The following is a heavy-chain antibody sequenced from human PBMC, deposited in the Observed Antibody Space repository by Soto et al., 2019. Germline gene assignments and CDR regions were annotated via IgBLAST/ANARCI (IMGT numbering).Heavy chain of an antibody. CDR3: AGVRIIILSFDSGCYHYGLDV. J-gene: IGHJ6*02. V-gene: IGHV4-34*08. CDR2: IKNGGIT. Sequence: SETLSLTCGVSGETFGYSWNWIRQPPGKGLEWIGEIKNGGITTYNSSLKSRVTISLDTSKNQFSLNLRSVTAADTAIYYCAGVRIIILSFDSGCYHYGLDVWGQGTTVTVSS. CDR1: GETFGYS. D-gene: IGHD3-9*01.